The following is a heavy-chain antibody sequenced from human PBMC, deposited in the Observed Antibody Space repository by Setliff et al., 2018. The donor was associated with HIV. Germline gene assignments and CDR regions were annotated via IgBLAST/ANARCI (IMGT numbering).Heavy chain of an antibody. CDR2: ISYSGST. J-gene: IGHJ6*03. CDR3: ARVGGAYYYYYYYMDV. CDR1: GASIRSQY. V-gene: IGHV4-59*08. D-gene: IGHD3-16*01. Sequence: SETLSLTCTVSGASIRSQYWSWIRKPPGKGLEWIGYISYSGSTNYNPSLKSRVTISVDTSKNQFSLKLSSVTAADTAVYYCARVGGAYYYYYYYMDVWGKGTTVTVSS.